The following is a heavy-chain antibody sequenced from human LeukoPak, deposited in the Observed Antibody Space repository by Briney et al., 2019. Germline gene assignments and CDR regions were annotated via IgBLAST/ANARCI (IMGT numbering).Heavy chain of an antibody. CDR1: GFTFTGYY. Sequence: ASVKVSCRTSGFTFTGYYVHWIRQAPGQGLEWMGIINPSGGSTSYAQKFQGRVTMTRDTSTSTVYMELSSLRSEDTAVYYCARHEVGATENAFDIWGQGTVVTVSS. CDR3: ARHEVGATENAFDI. J-gene: IGHJ3*02. V-gene: IGHV1-46*03. D-gene: IGHD1-26*01. CDR2: INPSGGST.